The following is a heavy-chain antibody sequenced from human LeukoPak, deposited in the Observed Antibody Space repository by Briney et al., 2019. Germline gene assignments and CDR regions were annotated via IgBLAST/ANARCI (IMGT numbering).Heavy chain of an antibody. CDR2: INSDGSGT. J-gene: IGHJ4*02. D-gene: IGHD3-22*01. CDR3: AKVYDSSGYYYAPFDY. CDR1: GFTFSRYW. Sequence: PGGSLRLSCAASGFTFSRYWMHWVRQSPGKGLMWVSRINSDGSGTNYADSVKGRFTMSRDSAKNTLYLQMNSLRAEDTAVYYCAKVYDSSGYYYAPFDYWGQGTLVTVSS. V-gene: IGHV3-74*01.